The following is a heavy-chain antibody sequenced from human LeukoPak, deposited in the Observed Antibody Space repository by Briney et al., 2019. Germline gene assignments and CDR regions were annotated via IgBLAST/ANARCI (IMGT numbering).Heavy chain of an antibody. J-gene: IGHJ5*02. Sequence: SETLSLTCTVSGASISSSTGYWGWIRQPPGKGLEWIANIYYSGSTYYNLSLKSRVTIAVDTSQNQLSLKLSSVTAPDAAVYYCPGLIRPSWLDPWGQGTLATVSP. CDR3: PGLIRPSWLDP. CDR1: GASISSSTGY. V-gene: IGHV4-39*01. D-gene: IGHD2/OR15-2a*01. CDR2: IYYSGST.